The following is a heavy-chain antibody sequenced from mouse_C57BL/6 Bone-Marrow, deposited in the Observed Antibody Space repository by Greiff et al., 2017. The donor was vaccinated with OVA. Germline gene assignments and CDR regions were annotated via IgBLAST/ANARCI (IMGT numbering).Heavy chain of an antibody. CDR2: IDPSDSYT. CDR3: ARRGLLLDMDY. Sequence: QVQLQQPGAELVKPGASVKLSCKASGYTFTSYWMQWVKQRPGQGLEWIGEIDPSDSYTNYNQKFKGKATLTVETSSSTAYMQLSSLTSEDSAVYYCARRGLLLDMDYWGQGTSVTVSS. D-gene: IGHD1-1*01. V-gene: IGHV1-50*01. CDR1: GYTFTSYW. J-gene: IGHJ4*01.